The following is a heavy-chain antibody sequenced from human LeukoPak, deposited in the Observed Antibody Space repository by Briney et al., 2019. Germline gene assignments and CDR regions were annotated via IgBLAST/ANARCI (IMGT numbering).Heavy chain of an antibody. V-gene: IGHV3-53*05. Sequence: PGGSLRLSCAASGFTVSSNYMSWVRQAPGKGLEWVSVIYSGGSTYYADSVKGRFTISRDNAKNSLYLQMNSLRAEDTALYYCAKGPGMATVKRYLDYWGQETLVTVSS. D-gene: IGHD5-24*01. CDR1: GFTVSSNY. CDR3: AKGPGMATVKRYLDY. CDR2: IYSGGST. J-gene: IGHJ4*02.